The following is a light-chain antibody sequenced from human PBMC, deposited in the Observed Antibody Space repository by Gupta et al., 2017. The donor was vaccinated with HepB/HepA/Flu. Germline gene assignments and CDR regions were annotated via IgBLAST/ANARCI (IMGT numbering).Light chain of an antibody. V-gene: IGLV3-19*01. CDR1: SLRRDY. J-gene: IGLJ2*01. CDR3: HSPDGSGNHLV. CDR2: DRN. Sequence: SSELTQDPAVSVALGQTVRITCQGDSLRRDYASWYQQKPAQTPVLVIYDRNNRPSGIPDRFSGSSSGNTASLTITGAQAEDEADYYCHSPDGSGNHLVFGGGTKRTVL.